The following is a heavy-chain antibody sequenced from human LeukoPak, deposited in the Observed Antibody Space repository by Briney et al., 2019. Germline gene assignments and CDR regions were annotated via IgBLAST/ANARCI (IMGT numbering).Heavy chain of an antibody. CDR3: ARAIRYQLPSDY. V-gene: IGHV1-8*03. CDR1: GYTFSTYD. CDR2: MNPNSGNT. D-gene: IGHD2-2*01. Sequence: VASVKVSCKTSGYTFSTYDINWVRQAAGQGLEWMGWMNPNSGNTGFAQKFQGRATITRDTSITTAYLELSSLRSEDTAVYYCARAIRYQLPSDYWGQGTLVTVSS. J-gene: IGHJ4*02.